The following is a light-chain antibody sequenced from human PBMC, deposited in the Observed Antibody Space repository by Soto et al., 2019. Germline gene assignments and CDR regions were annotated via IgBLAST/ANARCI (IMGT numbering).Light chain of an antibody. CDR3: QQYHIYSGT. CDR2: KAS. CDR1: QTIDSW. Sequence: DIQMTQSPSTLSASVGDRVTITCRASQTIDSWLACYQQRPGKPPNLLIYKASTLASGVPSRFSGSGSGTEFTLTINSLQPDDFATYYCQQYHIYSGTFGQGTKVEIK. J-gene: IGKJ1*01. V-gene: IGKV1-5*03.